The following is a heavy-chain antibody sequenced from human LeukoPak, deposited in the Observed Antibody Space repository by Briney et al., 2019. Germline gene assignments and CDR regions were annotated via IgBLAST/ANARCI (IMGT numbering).Heavy chain of an antibody. D-gene: IGHD6-6*01. V-gene: IGHV4-61*05. CDR3: ARRPPALGAFDI. J-gene: IGHJ3*02. CDR1: GDSISSLYWSSISSYY. CDR2: ISYSGST. Sequence: SETLSLTCIVSGDSISSLYWSSISSYYWSWIRQPPGKGLEWIGYISYSGSTNYNSSLKSRVTISADTSKNQFSLKVSSVTAADTAVYYCARRPPALGAFDIWGQGTMVSVSS.